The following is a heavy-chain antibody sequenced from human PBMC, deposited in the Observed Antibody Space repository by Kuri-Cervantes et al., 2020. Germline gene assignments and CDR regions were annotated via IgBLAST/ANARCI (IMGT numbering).Heavy chain of an antibody. V-gene: IGHV3-48*01. Sequence: GESLKISCAASGFTFSSYSMNWVRQAPGKGLEWVSYISGSSSTIYYADSVKGRFTISRDNAKNSLYLQMNSLRAEDTAVYYCARDRKPGGYYYYGMDVWGQGTTVTVSS. CDR3: ARDRKPGGYYYYGMDV. CDR2: ISGSSSTI. J-gene: IGHJ6*02. D-gene: IGHD3-10*01. CDR1: GFTFSSYS.